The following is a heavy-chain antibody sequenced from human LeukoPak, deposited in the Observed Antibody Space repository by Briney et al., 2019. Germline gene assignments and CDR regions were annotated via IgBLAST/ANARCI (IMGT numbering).Heavy chain of an antibody. CDR1: GFTFDDYG. J-gene: IGHJ6*03. Sequence: AGGSLRLSCAASGFTFDDYGMSWVRQAPGKGLEWVSGINWNGGSTGYADSVKGRFTISRDNAKNSLYLQMNSLRAEDTAVYYCARDGAGIGSGSFDYYCYYYMDVWGKGTTVTVSS. D-gene: IGHD3-10*01. CDR2: INWNGGST. CDR3: ARDGAGIGSGSFDYYCYYYMDV. V-gene: IGHV3-20*04.